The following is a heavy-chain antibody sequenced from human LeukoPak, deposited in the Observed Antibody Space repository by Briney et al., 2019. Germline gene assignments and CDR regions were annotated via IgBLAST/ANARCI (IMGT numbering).Heavy chain of an antibody. CDR2: ISGSGGSI. CDR3: AKGYSSGWYDADFDS. V-gene: IGHV3-23*01. J-gene: IGHJ4*02. D-gene: IGHD6-19*01. Sequence: GGSLRLSCAASGFTFSSYVMSWVRQAPGKGLEWVSAISGSGGSIYYADSVKGRSTISRDNSKDTLYLQMYSLRAEDTAVYYCAKGYSSGWYDADFDSWGQGTLVTVSS. CDR1: GFTFSSYV.